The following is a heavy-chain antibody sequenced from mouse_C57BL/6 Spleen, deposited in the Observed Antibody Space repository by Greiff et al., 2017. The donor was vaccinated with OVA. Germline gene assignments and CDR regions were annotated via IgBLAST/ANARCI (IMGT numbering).Heavy chain of an antibody. CDR1: GFNIKNTY. D-gene: IGHD1-1*01. CDR2: IDPANGNT. V-gene: IGHV14-3*01. CDR3: ARDYYGSSRYAMDY. Sequence: EVQLVESVAELVRPGASVKLSCTASGFNIKNTYMHWVKQRPEQGLEWIGRIDPANGNTKYAPKFQGKATITADTSSTTAYLQLSSLTSEDTAIYYCARDYYGSSRYAMDYWGQGTSVTVSS. J-gene: IGHJ4*01.